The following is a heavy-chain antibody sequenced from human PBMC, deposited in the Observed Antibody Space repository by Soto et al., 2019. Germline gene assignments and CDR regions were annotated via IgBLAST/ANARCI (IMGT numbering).Heavy chain of an antibody. J-gene: IGHJ5*02. CDR1: GFTFSSYW. D-gene: IGHD6-19*01. V-gene: IGHV3-7*01. Sequence: EVQLVESGGGLVQPGGSLRLSCAASGFTFSSYWMSWVRQAPGKGLEWVANIKQDGSEKYYVDSVKGRFTISRDNAKNSLYLQMNSLRAEDTAVYYCAPAPGIAVAGPGPDWFDPWGQGTLVTVSS. CDR3: APAPGIAVAGPGPDWFDP. CDR2: IKQDGSEK.